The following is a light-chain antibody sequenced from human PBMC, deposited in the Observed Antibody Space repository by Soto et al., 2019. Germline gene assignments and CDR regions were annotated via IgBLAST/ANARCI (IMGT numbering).Light chain of an antibody. Sequence: QSVLTQPRSGSGSPGQSVTISCTGTSSDFGGYNYVSWYQQHPGKAPKLMIYDVSKWPSGVPDRFSGSKSGNTASLTISGLQAEDEADYYCCSYAGSYVFGTGIKLTVL. CDR2: DVS. CDR1: SSDFGGYNY. J-gene: IGLJ1*01. CDR3: CSYAGSYV. V-gene: IGLV2-11*01.